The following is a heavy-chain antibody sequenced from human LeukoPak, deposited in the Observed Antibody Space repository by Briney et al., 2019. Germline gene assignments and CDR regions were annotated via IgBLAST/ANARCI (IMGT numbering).Heavy chain of an antibody. CDR2: IYNSGGT. D-gene: IGHD3-22*01. CDR3: ARQNPYDSSVYWFDY. Sequence: SETLSLTCTVSGDSISGYYWSWIRQPPGKGLEWIGYIYNSGGTHYNPSLKSRVTMSVDTSKGQFSLKLNSVSAADTAVYYCARQNPYDSSVYWFDYWGQGTLVTVSS. CDR1: GDSISGYY. J-gene: IGHJ4*02. V-gene: IGHV4-59*08.